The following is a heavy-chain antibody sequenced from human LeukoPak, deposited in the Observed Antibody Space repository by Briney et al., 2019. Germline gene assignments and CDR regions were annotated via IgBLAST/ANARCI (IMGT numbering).Heavy chain of an antibody. CDR3: ARVPPWYHGSGSYLDY. V-gene: IGHV4-34*01. CDR2: INHSGST. J-gene: IGHJ4*02. Sequence: PSETLSLTCAVYGGSFSGYYWSWIRQPPGKGLEWIGEINHSGSTNYNPSLKSRVTISVDTSKNQFSLKLSSVTAADTAVYYCARVPPWYHGSGSYLDYWGQGTLVTVSS. CDR1: GGSFSGYY. D-gene: IGHD3-10*01.